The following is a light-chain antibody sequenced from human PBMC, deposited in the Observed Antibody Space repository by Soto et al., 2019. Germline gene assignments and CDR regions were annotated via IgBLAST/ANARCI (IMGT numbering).Light chain of an antibody. J-gene: IGLJ3*02. Sequence: QSVLTQPPSVSAAPGQKVTISCSGSSSNIGNNYVSWYQQLPGTAPKLLIYENNKRPSGIPDRFSGSKSGTSATLGITGLQTGDEADYYCGTWDSSLSANWVFGAGTKVTVL. V-gene: IGLV1-51*02. CDR1: SSNIGNNY. CDR3: GTWDSSLSANWV. CDR2: ENN.